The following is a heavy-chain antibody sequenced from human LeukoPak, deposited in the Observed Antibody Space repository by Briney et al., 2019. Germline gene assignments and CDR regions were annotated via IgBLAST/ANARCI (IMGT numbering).Heavy chain of an antibody. D-gene: IGHD6-13*01. CDR3: AKRAVTAAGPGNYFDY. J-gene: IGHJ4*02. V-gene: IGHV3-23*01. Sequence: GGSLRLSCAASGFSLSSYAMSWVRQAPGKGLEWVSAITDGGGNTYYADSVKGRFTISRDNSRNTLFLQMNSLRAEDTAVYYCAKRAVTAAGPGNYFDYWGQGTLVTVSS. CDR2: ITDGGGNT. CDR1: GFSLSSYA.